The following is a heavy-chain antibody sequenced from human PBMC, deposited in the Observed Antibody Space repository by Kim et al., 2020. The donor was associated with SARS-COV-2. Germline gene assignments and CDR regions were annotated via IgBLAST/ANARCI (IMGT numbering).Heavy chain of an antibody. D-gene: IGHD3-9*01. CDR3: AKGGRGALRYFDWLSSIDY. Sequence: GGSLRLSCAASGFTFSSYAMSWVRQAPGKGLEWVSAISGSGGSTYYADSVKGRFTISRDNSKNTLYLQMNSLRAEDTAVYYCAKGGRGALRYFDWLSSIDYWGQGTLVTVSS. V-gene: IGHV3-23*01. CDR1: GFTFSSYA. CDR2: ISGSGGST. J-gene: IGHJ4*02.